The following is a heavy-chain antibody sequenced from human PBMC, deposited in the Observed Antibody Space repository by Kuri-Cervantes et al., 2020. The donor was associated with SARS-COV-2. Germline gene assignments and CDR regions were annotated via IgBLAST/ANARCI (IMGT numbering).Heavy chain of an antibody. CDR2: ISSSSSYI. CDR3: ARIGELGIPDY. CDR1: GFTFSSYE. Sequence: GGSLRLSCAASGFTFSSYEMNWVRQAPGKGLEWVSSISSSSSYIYCADSVKGRFTISRDNAKNSLYLQMNSLRAEDTAVYYCARIGELGIPDYWGQGTLVTVSS. J-gene: IGHJ4*02. D-gene: IGHD7-27*01. V-gene: IGHV3-21*01.